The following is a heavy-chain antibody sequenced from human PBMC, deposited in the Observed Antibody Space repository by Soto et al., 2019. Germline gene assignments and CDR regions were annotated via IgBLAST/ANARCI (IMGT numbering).Heavy chain of an antibody. CDR3: SRGAGLRYVDCQDY. CDR1: GFTFSSYA. CDR2: ISYDGSNK. D-gene: IGHD3-9*01. Sequence: QVQLVESGGGVVQPGRSLRLSCAASGFTFSSYAMHWVRQAPGKGLEWVAGISYDGSNKYYADSVKGRFTISRDNSKNTLYLQMDSLRAEDTAVYYCSRGAGLRYVDCQDYWGQGTLVTVSS. V-gene: IGHV3-30-3*01. J-gene: IGHJ4*02.